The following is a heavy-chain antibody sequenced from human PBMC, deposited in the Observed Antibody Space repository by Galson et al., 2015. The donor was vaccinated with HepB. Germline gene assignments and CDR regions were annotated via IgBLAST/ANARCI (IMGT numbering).Heavy chain of an antibody. CDR1: GYTFTRYY. V-gene: IGHV1-46*01. CDR2: INPGGGST. J-gene: IGHJ6*02. CDR3: AREAYQLLYDAHYYYGMDV. D-gene: IGHD2-2*02. Sequence: SVKVSCKASGYTFTRYYMHWVRQAPGQGLEWMGTINPGGGSTSYAQKSQGRVTMTRDTSTSTVYMELSSLRSEDTAVYYCAREAYQLLYDAHYYYGMDVWGQGTTVTVSS.